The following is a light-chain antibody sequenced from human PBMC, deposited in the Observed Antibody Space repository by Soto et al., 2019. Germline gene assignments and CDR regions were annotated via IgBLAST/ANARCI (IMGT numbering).Light chain of an antibody. Sequence: QRVLTQPASVSGSPGQSSTISCTGTSSDVGGYNYVFWYQHPPGKAPKLMIYDVTNRPSGVSNRFSGSKSGNTASLTISGLQAEDEADYYCTSYTSSSTYVFGTGTKVTVL. CDR3: TSYTSSSTYV. J-gene: IGLJ1*01. V-gene: IGLV2-14*03. CDR1: SSDVGGYNY. CDR2: DVT.